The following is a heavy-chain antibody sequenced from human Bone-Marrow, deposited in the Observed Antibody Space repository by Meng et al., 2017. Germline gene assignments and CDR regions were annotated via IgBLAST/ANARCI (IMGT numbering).Heavy chain of an antibody. CDR3: ARGPTTMAHDFDY. D-gene: IGHD4-11*01. V-gene: IGHV4-34*09. J-gene: IGHJ4*02. Sequence: QVQLQGLGPGLVKPSQTLSLTCVVSGGSFSDYYWSWIRQPPGKGLEWIGEINHSGSTNYNPSLESRATISVDTSQNNLSLKLSSVTAADSAVYYCARGPTTMAHDFDYWGQGTLVTVSS. CDR2: INHSGST. CDR1: GGSFSDYY.